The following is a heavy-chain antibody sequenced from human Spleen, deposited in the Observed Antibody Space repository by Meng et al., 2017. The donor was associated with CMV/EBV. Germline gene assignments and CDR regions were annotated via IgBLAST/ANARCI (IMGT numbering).Heavy chain of an antibody. J-gene: IGHJ6*02. D-gene: IGHD1-14*01. CDR3: ARSLTRNNYYHAIDV. CDR1: GGSIRSSPYY. V-gene: IGHV4-39*01. CDR2: IYHSGST. Sequence: SETLSLTCTVSGGSIRSSPYYWGWIRQPPGKGLEWIANIYHSGSTYYNPSLKSRVTISRDNAKNTLYLQMNSLRAEDTAVYYCARSLTRNNYYHAIDVWGQGTTVTVSS.